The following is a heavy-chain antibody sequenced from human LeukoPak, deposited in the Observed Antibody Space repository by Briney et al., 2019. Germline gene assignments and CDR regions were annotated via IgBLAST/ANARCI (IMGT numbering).Heavy chain of an antibody. D-gene: IGHD6-13*01. J-gene: IGHJ5*02. Sequence: GGSLRLSCVASGFTFSSDAMHWVRQPPRKGLAWVAVISYDGNEKYQVDSVKGRFTISRDNSKNTLYLQMNSLRVEDTAVYYCARGDRGTAAGNNWFNPLGPGNPGHRLL. CDR3: ARGDRGTAAGNNWFNP. CDR2: ISYDGNEK. V-gene: IGHV3-30-3*01. CDR1: GFTFSSDA.